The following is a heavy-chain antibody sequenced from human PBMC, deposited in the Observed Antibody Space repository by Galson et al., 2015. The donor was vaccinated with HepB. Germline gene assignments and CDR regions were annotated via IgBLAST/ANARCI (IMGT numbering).Heavy chain of an antibody. CDR1: GFTFSSYS. J-gene: IGHJ6*02. CDR2: ISSSSSTI. CDR3: ARATGLWFGESPLYYGMDV. Sequence: SLRLSCAASGFTFSSYSMNWVRQAPGKGLEWVSYISSSSSTIYYADSVKGRFTISRDNAKNSLYLQMNSLRDEDTAVYYCARATGLWFGESPLYYGMDVWGQGTTVTVSS. V-gene: IGHV3-48*02. D-gene: IGHD3-10*01.